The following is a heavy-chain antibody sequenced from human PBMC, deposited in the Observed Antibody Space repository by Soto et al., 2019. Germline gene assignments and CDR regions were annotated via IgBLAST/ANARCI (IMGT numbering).Heavy chain of an antibody. D-gene: IGHD6-6*01. J-gene: IGHJ4*02. V-gene: IGHV3-11*01. CDR1: GFTFSYYD. CDR2: VSSSGTTM. CDR3: ARMGPRAARPSY. Sequence: QVQLAESGGGLVEPGGYLRLSCAASGFTFSYYDMSWIRQSPGKGLEWVSFVSSSGTTMYFADSVKGRFTISRDNAKNSLYLQMNSLRAEDTAVYYCARMGPRAARPSYWGQGTLVTVSS.